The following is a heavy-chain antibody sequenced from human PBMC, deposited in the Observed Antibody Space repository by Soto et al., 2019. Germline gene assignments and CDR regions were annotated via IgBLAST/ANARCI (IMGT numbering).Heavy chain of an antibody. CDR2: IIPIFGTA. J-gene: IGHJ6*02. CDR3: ARDQLPGYYYYGMDV. CDR1: GGTFSSYA. V-gene: IGHV1-69*13. Sequence: ASVKVSCKASGGTFSSYAISWVRQAPGQGLEWMGGIIPIFGTANYAQKFQGRVTITADESTSTAYMELSSLRSEDTAVYYCARDQLPGYYYYGMDVWGQGTTVTVSS. D-gene: IGHD2-2*01.